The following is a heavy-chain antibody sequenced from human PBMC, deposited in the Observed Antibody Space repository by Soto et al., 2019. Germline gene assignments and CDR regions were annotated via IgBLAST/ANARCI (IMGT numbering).Heavy chain of an antibody. Sequence: SETLSLTCAVYGGSFSGYYWSWIRQPPGKGLEWIGEINHSGSTNYNPSLKSRVTISVDTSKNQFSLKLSSVTAADTAVYYCARGIAAADHFDYWGQGTPVTVSS. J-gene: IGHJ4*02. CDR3: ARGIAAADHFDY. D-gene: IGHD6-13*01. CDR1: GGSFSGYY. V-gene: IGHV4-34*01. CDR2: INHSGST.